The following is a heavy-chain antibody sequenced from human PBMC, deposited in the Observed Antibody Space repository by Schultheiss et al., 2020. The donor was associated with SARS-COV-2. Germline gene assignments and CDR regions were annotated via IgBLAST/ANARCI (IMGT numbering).Heavy chain of an antibody. CDR3: ARRATTTTFSAYYMDV. CDR2: ISYDGSNK. D-gene: IGHD1-26*01. V-gene: IGHV3-30*01. J-gene: IGHJ6*03. CDR1: GFTFSNYA. Sequence: SCAASGFTFSNYAMHWVRQAPGKGLEWVAVISYDGSNKYYADSVKGRFTISRDNSKNTLYLQMNSLRPEDTAVYYCARRATTTTFSAYYMDVWGKGTTVTVSS.